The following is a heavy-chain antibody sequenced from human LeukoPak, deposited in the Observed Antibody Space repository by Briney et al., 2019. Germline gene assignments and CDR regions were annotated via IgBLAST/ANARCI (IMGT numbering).Heavy chain of an antibody. J-gene: IGHJ4*02. CDR2: IYTSGST. CDR1: GGSITSYY. V-gene: IGHV4-4*09. D-gene: IGHD1-26*01. Sequence: SEILSLTCTVSGGSITSYYWSWIRQPPGKGLEWIGYIYTSGSTNYNPSLKRRVTISVDPSKSQFSLKLSSVTAADTAVYYCARVSSGSYSPFDYWGQGTLVTVSS. CDR3: ARVSSGSYSPFDY.